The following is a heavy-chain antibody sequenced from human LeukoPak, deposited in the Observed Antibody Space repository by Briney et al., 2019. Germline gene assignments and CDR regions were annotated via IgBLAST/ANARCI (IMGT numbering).Heavy chain of an antibody. J-gene: IGHJ4*02. V-gene: IGHV6-1*01. CDR3: ARDVGTTGWHTFDY. CDR1: GDSVSSNNGA. D-gene: IGHD3-9*01. Sequence: SQTLSLTCAISGDSVSSNNGAWNWIRQSPSRGLQWLGRTYYRSKWYNDYAESLISRVTISPVTSKNQFSLQLYSVTPEDTAVYYCARDVGTTGWHTFDYWGQGTLVTVSS. CDR2: TYYRSKWYN.